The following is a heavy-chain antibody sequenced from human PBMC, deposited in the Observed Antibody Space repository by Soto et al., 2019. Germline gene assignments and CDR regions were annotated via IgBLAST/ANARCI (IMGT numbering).Heavy chain of an antibody. V-gene: IGHV5-10-1*01. J-gene: IGHJ6*02. CDR1: GYSFTRYW. Sequence: GESLKISCKGSGYSFTRYWISWLRQMPGKGLMLMGRIVPSDSYTNYSPSFQGHVTISADKSISTAYLQWSSLKASDTAMYYCARTSMQSRGYSYGHGGMDVWGQGTTVTVSS. CDR2: IVPSDSYT. CDR3: ARTSMQSRGYSYGHGGMDV. D-gene: IGHD5-18*01.